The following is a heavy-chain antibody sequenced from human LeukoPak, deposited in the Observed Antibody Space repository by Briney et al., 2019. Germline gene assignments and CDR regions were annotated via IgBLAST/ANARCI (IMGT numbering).Heavy chain of an antibody. CDR2: ISSDGTNK. Sequence: GGSRRLSCAASGFTFSRYGMYWVHQAPGKGLEWVAVISSDGTNKYYADSVKGRFTISRDNSKNTLYLQMNSLRAEDTAVYYCAKDPIAVAGNNYYRMDVWGQGTTVSVSS. CDR1: GFTFSRYG. V-gene: IGHV3-30*18. D-gene: IGHD6-19*01. J-gene: IGHJ6*02. CDR3: AKDPIAVAGNNYYRMDV.